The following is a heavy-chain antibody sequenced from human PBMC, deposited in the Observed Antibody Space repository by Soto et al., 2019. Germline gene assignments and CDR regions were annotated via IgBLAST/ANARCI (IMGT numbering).Heavy chain of an antibody. CDR1: GYTFTSYG. CDR2: ISAYNGNT. J-gene: IGHJ6*02. Sequence: QVQLVQSGAEVKKPGASVKVSCRASGYTFTSYGISWVRQAPGQGLECMGWISAYNGNTNNAQKPQDRVTITTYTATSTAYREQRSLGSDDTAVYYCTGEGRGYSSSWSHYYGMDFWGQRTTVTVSS. V-gene: IGHV1-18*04. CDR3: TGEGRGYSSSWSHYYGMDF. D-gene: IGHD6-13*01.